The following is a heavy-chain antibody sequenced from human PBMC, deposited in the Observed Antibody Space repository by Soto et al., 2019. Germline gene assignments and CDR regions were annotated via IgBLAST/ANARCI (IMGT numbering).Heavy chain of an antibody. D-gene: IGHD5-18*01. V-gene: IGHV3-30-3*01. CDR2: ISYDGSNK. CDR3: ARDRTAMAPYYYYYGMDV. J-gene: IGHJ6*02. Sequence: GGSLRLSCAASGFTFSSYAMHWVRQAPGKGLEWVAVISYDGSNKYYADSVKGRFTISRDNSKNTLYLQMNSLRAEDTAVYYCARDRTAMAPYYYYYGMDVWGQGTTVTVSS. CDR1: GFTFSSYA.